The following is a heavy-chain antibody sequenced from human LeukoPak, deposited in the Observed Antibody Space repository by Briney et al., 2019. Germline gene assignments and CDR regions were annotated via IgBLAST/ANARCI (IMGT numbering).Heavy chain of an antibody. CDR3: ARVRDELQLPYYFDY. CDR1: GYTFTVYY. CDR2: IIPIFGTA. Sequence: SVKVSCKASGYTFTVYYMHWPRQAPGQGLEWMGGIIPIFGTANYAQKFQGRVTITTDESTSTAYMELSSLRSEDTAVYYCARVRDELQLPYYFDYWGQGTLVTVSS. J-gene: IGHJ4*02. V-gene: IGHV1-69*05. D-gene: IGHD5-24*01.